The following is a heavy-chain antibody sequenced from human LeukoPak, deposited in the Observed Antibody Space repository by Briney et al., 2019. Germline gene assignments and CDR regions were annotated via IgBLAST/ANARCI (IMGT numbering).Heavy chain of an antibody. J-gene: IGHJ4*02. D-gene: IGHD5-24*01. Sequence: PSETLSLTCIVSGGSISSTNYYWGWIRQPPGKGLEWIVTIYYSGSTYYNPSLKSRVSISANTSKNQFSLSLSSVTAADTAVYYCARRGRWSSGAYWGQGALVTVSS. CDR3: ARRGRWSSGAY. CDR1: GGSISSTNYY. CDR2: IYYSGST. V-gene: IGHV4-39*01.